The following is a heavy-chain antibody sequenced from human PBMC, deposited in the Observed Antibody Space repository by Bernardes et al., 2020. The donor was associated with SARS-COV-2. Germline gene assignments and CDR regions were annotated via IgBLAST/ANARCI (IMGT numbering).Heavy chain of an antibody. CDR2: ISGSGDLT. V-gene: IGHV3-23*01. J-gene: IGHJ4*02. Sequence: GGSLRLSCAASGFTFSSHGMSWVRQAPGKGLEWVSSISGSGDLTYYADSVRGRFTISRDNSKNTLYLQMNSLRAEDTAVYYCAKIGVAGKWYFDYWGQGTLVTVSS. CDR1: GFTFSSHG. CDR3: AKIGVAGKWYFDY. D-gene: IGHD6-19*01.